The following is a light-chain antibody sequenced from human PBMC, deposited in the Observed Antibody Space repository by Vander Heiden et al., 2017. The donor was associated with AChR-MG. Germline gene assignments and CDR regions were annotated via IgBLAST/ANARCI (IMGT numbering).Light chain of an antibody. CDR1: KLGDKY. V-gene: IGLV3-1*01. J-gene: IGLJ1*01. CDR2: QDS. CDR3: QAWDSSTAHYV. Sequence: SSELPPPPSASLSPGQTASITCSGDKLGDKYACWYQQKPGQSPVLVIYQDSKRPSGIPERFSGSNSGNTATLTISGTQAMDEADYYCQAWDSSTAHYVFGTGTKVTVL.